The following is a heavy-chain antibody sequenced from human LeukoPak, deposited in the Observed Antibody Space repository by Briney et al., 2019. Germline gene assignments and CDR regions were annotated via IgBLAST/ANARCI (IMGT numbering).Heavy chain of an antibody. Sequence: GGSLRLSCAASGFTFSSYGMHWVRQAPGKGLEWVTFIRYDESNKYYADSVKGRFTISRDNSKNTLYLQMNSLRAEDTAVYFCAKGGSSGWYPGSWFDPWGQGTLVTVSS. CDR3: AKGGSSGWYPGSWFDP. V-gene: IGHV3-30*02. J-gene: IGHJ5*02. D-gene: IGHD6-19*01. CDR1: GFTFSSYG. CDR2: IRYDESNK.